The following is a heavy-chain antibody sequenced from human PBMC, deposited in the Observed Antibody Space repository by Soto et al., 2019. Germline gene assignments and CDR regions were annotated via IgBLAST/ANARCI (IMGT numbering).Heavy chain of an antibody. CDR1: GYRFSSYW. CDR3: ASRITVFGLFFL. J-gene: IGHJ4*02. V-gene: IGHV5-51*01. CDR2: IHPGDPDI. D-gene: IGHD3-3*01. Sequence: GESLKISCKGSGYRFSSYWYGWVRQKAGEGLEWMGMIHPGDPDIIYSPSFQGQVTISADKSISTAYLQCSSLKASDTAMYYCASRITVFGLFFLWGQGTQVTVSS.